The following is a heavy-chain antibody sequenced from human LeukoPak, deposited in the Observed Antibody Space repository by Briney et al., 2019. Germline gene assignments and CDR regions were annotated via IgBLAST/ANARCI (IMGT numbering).Heavy chain of an antibody. V-gene: IGHV3-30*04. CDR1: GFTFSSYA. CDR2: ISYDGSNK. J-gene: IGHJ4*02. Sequence: GGSLRLSCAASGFTFSSYAMHWVRQAPGKGLERVAVISYDGSNKYYADSVKGRFTISRDNSKNTLYLQMNSLRAEDTAVYYCAHGSMYQLDSWGQGTLVTVSS. CDR3: AHGSMYQLDS. D-gene: IGHD2-2*01.